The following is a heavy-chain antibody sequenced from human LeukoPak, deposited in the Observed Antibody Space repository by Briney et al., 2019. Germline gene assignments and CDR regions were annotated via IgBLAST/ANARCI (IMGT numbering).Heavy chain of an antibody. V-gene: IGHV3-7*01. CDR2: MKYDGSEK. CDR1: GFTFSSYW. D-gene: IGHD6-13*01. Sequence: GGSLRLSCAASGFTFSSYWMSWVRQAPGKGLEWVANMKYDGSEKYYVDSVKGRFTISRDNAKNSLYLQMNSLKAEDTAVYYCARDIEAAGLFLDYWGQGTLVTVSS. CDR3: ARDIEAAGLFLDY. J-gene: IGHJ4*02.